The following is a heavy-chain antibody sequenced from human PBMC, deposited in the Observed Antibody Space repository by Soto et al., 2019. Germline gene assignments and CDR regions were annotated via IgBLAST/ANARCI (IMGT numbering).Heavy chain of an antibody. V-gene: IGHV5-51*01. CDR1: GYSFTSYW. J-gene: IGHJ3*02. D-gene: IGHD2-21*02. Sequence: PGESLKISCKGSGYSFTSYWIGWVRQMPGKGLEWMGIIYPGDSDTRYSPSFQGQVTISADKSISTAYLQWSSLKASDTAMYYCARSTHIVVVTKRFDAFDIWGQGTMVTVSS. CDR2: IYPGDSDT. CDR3: ARSTHIVVVTKRFDAFDI.